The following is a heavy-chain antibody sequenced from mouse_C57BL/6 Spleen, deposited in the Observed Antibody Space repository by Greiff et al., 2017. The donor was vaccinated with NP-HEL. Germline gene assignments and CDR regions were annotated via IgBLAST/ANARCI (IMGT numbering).Heavy chain of an antibody. Sequence: EVQLVESGPGLVKPSQSLSLTCSVTGYSITSGYYWNWIRQFPGNKLEWMGYISYDGSNNYNPSLKNRISITRDTSKNQFFLKLNSVTTEDTATYYCARAHGSSYGDYWGQGTTLTVSS. D-gene: IGHD1-1*01. CDR1: GYSITSGYY. V-gene: IGHV3-6*01. CDR2: ISYDGSN. CDR3: ARAHGSSYGDY. J-gene: IGHJ2*01.